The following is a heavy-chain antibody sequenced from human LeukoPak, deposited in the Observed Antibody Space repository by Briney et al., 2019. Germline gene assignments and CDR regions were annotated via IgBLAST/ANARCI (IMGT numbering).Heavy chain of an antibody. CDR3: ARDYIVETGVVGFDM. Sequence: PSETLSLTCTVSGDSIGTYFWNWLRQSAGEGREWIGHVYDGGGTNYNPSLKGRVTISVDPSRKLFSLRLSSVTAADTAVYYCARDYIVETGVVGFDMWGQGIMVTVSS. V-gene: IGHV4-4*07. CDR1: GDSIGTYF. J-gene: IGHJ3*02. D-gene: IGHD2-8*02. CDR2: VYDGGGT.